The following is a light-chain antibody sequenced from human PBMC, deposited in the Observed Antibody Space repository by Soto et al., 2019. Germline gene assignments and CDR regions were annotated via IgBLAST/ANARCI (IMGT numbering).Light chain of an antibody. V-gene: IGLV2-14*01. J-gene: IGLJ1*01. Sequence: QSALTQPASVSGSPGQSITISCTGTSSDVGGYNYVSWYQQHPGKAPKLMIFEVNNRPSGVSNRFSGSKSGNTASLTISGLQAEDEADYYCSSYTSGFTYVFGTGTKLTVL. CDR3: SSYTSGFTYV. CDR2: EVN. CDR1: SSDVGGYNY.